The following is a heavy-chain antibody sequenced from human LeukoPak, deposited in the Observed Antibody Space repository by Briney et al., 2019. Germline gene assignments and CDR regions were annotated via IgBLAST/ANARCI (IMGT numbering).Heavy chain of an antibody. V-gene: IGHV4-34*01. D-gene: IGHD2-15*01. CDR2: INHSGST. Sequence: PSETLSLTCAVYGGSFSGYYWSWIRQPPGKGLEWIGEINHSGSTNYNPSLKSRVTISVDTSKNQFSLKLSSVTAADTAVYYCARGRRTTPSSYCSGGSCYPPPNGYFDYWGQGTLVTVSS. CDR3: ARGRRTTPSSYCSGGSCYPPPNGYFDY. CDR1: GGSFSGYY. J-gene: IGHJ4*02.